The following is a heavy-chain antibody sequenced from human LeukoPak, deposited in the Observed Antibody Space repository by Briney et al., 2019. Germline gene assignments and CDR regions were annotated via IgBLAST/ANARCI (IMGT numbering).Heavy chain of an antibody. CDR3: ATQYYFDY. V-gene: IGHV3-23*01. J-gene: IGHJ4*02. CDR2: ISSSGGST. Sequence: GGSLRLSCAASGFTFSSYGMHWVRQAPGKGLEWVSAISSSGGSTFYADSVQGRFTISRDTSKNTLYLQMNSLRAEDTAVYYCATQYYFDYWGQGTLVTVSS. CDR1: GFTFSSYG.